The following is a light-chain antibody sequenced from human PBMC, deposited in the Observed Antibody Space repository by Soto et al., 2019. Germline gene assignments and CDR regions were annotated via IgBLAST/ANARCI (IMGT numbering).Light chain of an antibody. V-gene: IGLV2-23*01. CDR3: CSYADSNTLV. CDR2: EGT. CDR1: SSDVGSYNL. J-gene: IGLJ2*01. Sequence: QSALTQPASVSGSPGQSITISCTGTSSDVGSYNLVSWYQQHPGKAPKLMIYEGTKRPSGVSNRFSGSKSGNTASLTISGLQAEDEADYYCCSYADSNTLVFGEGTKLTVL.